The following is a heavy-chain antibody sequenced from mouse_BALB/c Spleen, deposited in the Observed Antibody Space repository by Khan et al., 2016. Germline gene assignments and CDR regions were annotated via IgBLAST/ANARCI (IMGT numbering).Heavy chain of an antibody. V-gene: IGHV1-9*01. CDR3: AREEITTATFAY. D-gene: IGHD1-2*01. Sequence: VQLVESGAELMKPGASVKISCKATGYTFSSYWIEWVKQRPGHGLEWIGEILPGSGSTNYNEKFKGKATFTADTSSNTAYMQLSSLTSEDSAVYYCAREEITTATFAYWGQGTLVTVSA. J-gene: IGHJ3*01. CDR2: ILPGSGST. CDR1: GYTFSSYW.